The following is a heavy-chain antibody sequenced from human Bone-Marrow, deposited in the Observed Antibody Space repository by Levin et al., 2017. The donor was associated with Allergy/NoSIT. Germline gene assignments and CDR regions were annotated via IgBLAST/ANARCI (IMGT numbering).Heavy chain of an antibody. Sequence: GGSLRLSCITSGFTSGDYPMAWVRQAPGKGLEWVAFIRNRVSGGTTEYAASVAGRFTISRDDSKSIAYLHLNSLKTEDTAVYYCTSGRGRYCSSTTCYALFDYWGQGTLVTVSS. CDR1: GFTSGDYP. J-gene: IGHJ4*02. D-gene: IGHD2-2*01. V-gene: IGHV3-49*04. CDR3: TSGRGRYCSSTTCYALFDY. CDR2: IRNRVSGGTT.